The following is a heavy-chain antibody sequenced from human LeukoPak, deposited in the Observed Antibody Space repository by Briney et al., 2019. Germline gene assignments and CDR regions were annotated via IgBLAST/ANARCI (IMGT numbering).Heavy chain of an antibody. V-gene: IGHV1-58*01. D-gene: IGHD1-14*01. Sequence: SVKVSCKASGFTFTSSAVQWVRQARGQRLEWIGWIVVGSGNTNYAQKFQERVTIARDMSTSTAYMELSSLRSEDTAVYYRAAESPPYRIYYYYYGMDVWGQGTTVTVSS. J-gene: IGHJ6*02. CDR1: GFTFTSSA. CDR2: IVVGSGNT. CDR3: AAESPPYRIYYYYYGMDV.